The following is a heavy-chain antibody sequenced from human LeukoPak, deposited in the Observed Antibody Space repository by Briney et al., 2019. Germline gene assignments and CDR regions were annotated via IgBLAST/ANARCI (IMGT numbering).Heavy chain of an antibody. V-gene: IGHV3-30*02. D-gene: IGHD3-3*01. Sequence: GSLRLSCAASGFTFSSYGMHWVRQAPGKGLEWVAFIRYDGSNKYYADSVKGRLTISRDNSKNTLYLQMNSLRAEDTAVYYCAKAKDYDFWSGWYYFDYWGQGTLVTVSS. J-gene: IGHJ4*02. CDR2: IRYDGSNK. CDR3: AKAKDYDFWSGWYYFDY. CDR1: GFTFSSYG.